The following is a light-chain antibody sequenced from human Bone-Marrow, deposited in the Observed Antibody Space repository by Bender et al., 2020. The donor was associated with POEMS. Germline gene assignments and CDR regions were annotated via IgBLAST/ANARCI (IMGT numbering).Light chain of an antibody. CDR3: QVWASNPHHLWV. J-gene: IGLJ3*02. CDR1: NIGSKS. CDR2: DDS. V-gene: IGLV3-21*02. Sequence: SYVLTQSPSMSVAPGQTAIIPCEGDNIGSKSVHWYQQKSGQAPVLVVSDDSDRRSGIPERFSGSNSENTATLTISRVEAGDEADYYCQVWASNPHHLWVFGGGTKLSVL.